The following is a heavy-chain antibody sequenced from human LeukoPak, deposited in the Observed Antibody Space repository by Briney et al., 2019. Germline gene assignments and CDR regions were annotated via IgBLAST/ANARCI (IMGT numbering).Heavy chain of an antibody. V-gene: IGHV4-59*01. CDR1: GGSISSYY. D-gene: IGHD1-26*01. Sequence: PSETLSLTCTVSGGSISSYYWSWIRQPPGKGLEWIGYISYSGSTDYNPSLKSRVTISLDTSKIQFSLRLSSVTAADTAVYYCARETRLHSGSYSNDAFDIWGRGTMVTVSS. CDR3: ARETRLHSGSYSNDAFDI. CDR2: ISYSGST. J-gene: IGHJ3*02.